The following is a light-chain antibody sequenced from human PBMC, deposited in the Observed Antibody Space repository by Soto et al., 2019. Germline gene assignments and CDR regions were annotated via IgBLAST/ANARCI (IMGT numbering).Light chain of an antibody. CDR1: SSDVGGYNY. CDR2: DVS. V-gene: IGLV2-14*01. J-gene: IGLJ2*01. CDR3: SSYTSSNWV. Sequence: QSALTQPASVSGSPGQSITISCTGTSSDVGGYNYVSWYQQHPGKAPKLMIYDVSNRPSGVSNRFSGSKSGNTASLTISGLQAEDEADYYFSSYTSSNWVFGGGTKLTVL.